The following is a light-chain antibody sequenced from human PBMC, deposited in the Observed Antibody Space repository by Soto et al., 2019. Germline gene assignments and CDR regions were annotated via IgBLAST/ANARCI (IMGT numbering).Light chain of an antibody. CDR2: KAS. J-gene: IGKJ4*01. CDR3: QQYKGFSLT. V-gene: IGKV1-5*03. CDR1: QSISSW. Sequence: DIQMTQSPSTLSASVGDRVTITCRASQSISSWLAWYQQKPGKAPKLLIYKASSLESGVPSRFSGSGSGTEFTLTISSLQPDDFAIYYCQQYKGFSLTFGGGTKVEIK.